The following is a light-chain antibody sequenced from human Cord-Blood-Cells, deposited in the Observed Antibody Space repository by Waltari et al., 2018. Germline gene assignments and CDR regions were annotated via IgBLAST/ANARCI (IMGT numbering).Light chain of an antibody. CDR2: DVS. J-gene: IGLJ2*01. CDR3: SSYTSSSTLV. V-gene: IGLV2-14*01. Sequence: QFALTQPPSVSGSPGKSITIPCTATSSDVGGYNYVSWYQQHPGKAPKLMIYDVSNRPSGVSNRFSGSKSGNTASLTISGLQAEDEADYYCSSYTSSSTLVFGGGTKLTVL. CDR1: SSDVGGYNY.